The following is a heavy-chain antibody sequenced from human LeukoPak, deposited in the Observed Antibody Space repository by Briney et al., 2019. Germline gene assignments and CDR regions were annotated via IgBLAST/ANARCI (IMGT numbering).Heavy chain of an antibody. CDR3: ARGGKYYDSSGYFPNWFDP. CDR2: IYHSGST. V-gene: IGHV4-38-2*02. Sequence: SETLSLTCTVSGYSISSGYYWGWIRQPPGKGLEWIGSIYHSGSTYYNPSLKSRVTISVDTSKNQFSLKLSSVTAADTAVYYCARGGKYYDSSGYFPNWFDPWGQGTLVTVSS. J-gene: IGHJ5*02. D-gene: IGHD3-22*01. CDR1: GYSISSGYY.